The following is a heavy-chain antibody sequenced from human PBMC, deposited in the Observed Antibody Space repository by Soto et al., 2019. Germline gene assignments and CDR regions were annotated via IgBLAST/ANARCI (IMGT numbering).Heavy chain of an antibody. V-gene: IGHV3-30*18. D-gene: IGHD4-17*01. Sequence: PGGSLRLSCAASGFTFSSYGMHWVRQAPGKGLEWVAVISYDGSNKYYADSVKGRFTISRDNSKNTLYLQMNSLRAEDTAVYYCAKDPGDYSFDYWGQGTLVTVSS. CDR2: ISYDGSNK. CDR3: AKDPGDYSFDY. CDR1: GFTFSSYG. J-gene: IGHJ4*02.